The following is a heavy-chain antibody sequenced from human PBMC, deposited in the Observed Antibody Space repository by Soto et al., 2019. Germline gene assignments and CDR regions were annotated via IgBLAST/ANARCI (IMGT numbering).Heavy chain of an antibody. J-gene: IGHJ4*02. D-gene: IGHD5-12*01. CDR3: ARHSLATQPGDY. Sequence: GESLKISCKGSGYSFAGYWITWVRQKPGKGLEWMGRIDPSDSQTYYSPSFRGHVTISVTKSITTVFLQWSSLRASDTAMYYCARHSLATQPGDYWGQGTRVTVSS. CDR2: IDPSDSQT. CDR1: GYSFAGYW. V-gene: IGHV5-10-1*01.